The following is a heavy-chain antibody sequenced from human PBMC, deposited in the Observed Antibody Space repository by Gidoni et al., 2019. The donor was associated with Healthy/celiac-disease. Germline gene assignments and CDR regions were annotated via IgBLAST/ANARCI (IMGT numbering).Heavy chain of an antibody. Sequence: EVQLLESGGGLVQPGGSLRLSCAASGFTFSSYAMSWVRQAPGKGLEWVSAISGSGGSTYYADSVKGRFTISRDNSKNTLYLQMNSLRAEDTAVYYCAKTGYCSGGSCYSIPGYWGQGTLVTVSS. J-gene: IGHJ4*02. CDR2: ISGSGGST. D-gene: IGHD2-15*01. CDR3: AKTGYCSGGSCYSIPGY. V-gene: IGHV3-23*01. CDR1: GFTFSSYA.